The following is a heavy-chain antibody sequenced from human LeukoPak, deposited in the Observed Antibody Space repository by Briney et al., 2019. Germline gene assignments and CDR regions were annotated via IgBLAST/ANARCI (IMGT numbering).Heavy chain of an antibody. V-gene: IGHV3-23*01. J-gene: IGHJ4*02. D-gene: IGHD6-13*01. CDR3: AKADGYSSSWYVK. Sequence: GGSLRLSCAASGFTFSSYAMSWVRQAPGKGLEWVSAFSGSGGSTYYADSVKGRFTISRDNSKNTLYLQMNSLRAEDTAVYYCAKADGYSSSWYVKWGQGTLVTVSS. CDR1: GFTFSSYA. CDR2: FSGSGGST.